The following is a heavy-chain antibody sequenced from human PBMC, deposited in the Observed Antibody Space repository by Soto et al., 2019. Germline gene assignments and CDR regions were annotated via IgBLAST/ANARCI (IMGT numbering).Heavy chain of an antibody. Sequence: PSETLSLTCSVSGVAMTYGGYSWSWIRQSPEKGLEWLGYIGHLETTSYNPSLKSRVTISMDTSKNQFSLKLTSVTAADTAVYYCAARGFTYGYPFDSWGQGTLVTVSS. CDR1: GVAMTYGGYS. J-gene: IGHJ4*02. V-gene: IGHV4-30-2*06. CDR2: IGHLETT. D-gene: IGHD5-18*01. CDR3: AARGFTYGYPFDS.